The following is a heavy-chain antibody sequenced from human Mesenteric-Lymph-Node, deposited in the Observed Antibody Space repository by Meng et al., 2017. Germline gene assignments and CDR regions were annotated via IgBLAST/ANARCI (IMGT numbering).Heavy chain of an antibody. V-gene: IGHV4-59*01. D-gene: IGHD3-16*01. CDR1: GFTFSNAW. CDR3: ARGGYFGGHYYGMDV. J-gene: IGHJ6*02. CDR2: IYYRGNT. Sequence: ESLKISCAASGFTFSNAWMSWIRQAPGKGLEWVGYIYYRGNTDYNPSLKSRVTMSVDMSKNQVSLTLNSVTAADTAVYYCARGGYFGGHYYGMDVWGPGTTVTVSS.